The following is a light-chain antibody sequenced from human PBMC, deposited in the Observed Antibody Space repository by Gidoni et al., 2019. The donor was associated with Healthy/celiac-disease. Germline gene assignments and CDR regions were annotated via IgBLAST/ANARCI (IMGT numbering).Light chain of an antibody. CDR1: SSDVCGYNY. CDR3: SSYTSSSTRV. CDR2: DVS. Sequence: QASLPQPASVPGTPGTAITISCTGTSSDVCGYNYVSWYQQHPGKAPKLMMYDVSNRPSGVSNRFSGSKSGNTASLTISGLQAEDEADYYCSSYTSSSTRVFGGGTKLTVL. V-gene: IGLV2-14*01. J-gene: IGLJ3*02.